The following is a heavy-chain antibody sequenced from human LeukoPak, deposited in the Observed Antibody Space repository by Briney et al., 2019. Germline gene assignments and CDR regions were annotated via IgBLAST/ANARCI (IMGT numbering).Heavy chain of an antibody. V-gene: IGHV1-2*02. CDR1: GCTFTGYY. CDR3: AGDWRVVVITYYYYYGMDV. CDR2: INPNSGGP. Sequence: GASVKVSCKASGCTFTGYYMHWVRQAPGQGLEWMGWINPNSGGPNFAQKFQGRVNMTRDTSISTAYIELTRLTSDDTAVYYCAGDWRVVVITYYYYYGMDVWGQGTTVTVSS. D-gene: IGHD3-22*01. J-gene: IGHJ6*02.